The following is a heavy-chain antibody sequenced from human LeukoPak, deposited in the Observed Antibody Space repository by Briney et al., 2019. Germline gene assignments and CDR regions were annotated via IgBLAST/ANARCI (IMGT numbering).Heavy chain of an antibody. V-gene: IGHV3-53*01. D-gene: IGHD2-2*01. J-gene: IGHJ3*02. Sequence: PGGSLRLSCAASGFTVSSNYMSWVRQAPGKGLEWVSVIYSGGSTYYADSVKGRFTISSDNSKNTLYLQMNSLRAEDTAVYYYARNTPPPKYCSSTSCLPDAFDIWGQGTMVTVSS. CDR3: ARNTPPPKYCSSTSCLPDAFDI. CDR2: IYSGGST. CDR1: GFTVSSNY.